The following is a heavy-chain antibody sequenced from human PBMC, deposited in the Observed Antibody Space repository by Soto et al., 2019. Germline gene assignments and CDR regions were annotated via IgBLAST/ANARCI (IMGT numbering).Heavy chain of an antibody. CDR3: AKATVFPYDMDV. V-gene: IGHV3-30*18. D-gene: IGHD4-17*01. J-gene: IGHJ6*02. CDR2: ISYDGSNK. Sequence: QVQLVESGGGVVQPGRSLRLSCAASGFTFSSYGMHWVRQAPGKGLEWVAVISYDGSNKYYADSVKGRFTISRDNSKNTLYLQMNSLRAEDTAVYYCAKATVFPYDMDVWGQGTTVTVSS. CDR1: GFTFSSYG.